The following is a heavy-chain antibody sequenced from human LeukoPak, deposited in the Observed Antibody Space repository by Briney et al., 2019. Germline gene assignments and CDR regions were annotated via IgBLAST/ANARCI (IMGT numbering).Heavy chain of an antibody. CDR1: GFTFSRHS. J-gene: IGHJ4*02. D-gene: IGHD6-6*01. V-gene: IGHV3-23*01. Sequence: PGGSLRLSCAASGFTFSRHSIAWVRQAPGKGLEWVSAIRGSGDKTLYADSVKGRFTISRDNFKKIVYLEMNSLRAEDTATYYCAKVTCESRPPDCNSWGPGTLVTVSS. CDR3: AKVTCESRPPDCNS. CDR2: IRGSGDKT.